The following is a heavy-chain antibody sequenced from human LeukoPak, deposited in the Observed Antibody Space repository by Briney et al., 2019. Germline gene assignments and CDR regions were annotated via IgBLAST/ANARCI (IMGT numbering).Heavy chain of an antibody. J-gene: IGHJ4*02. V-gene: IGHV3-23*01. CDR3: AKRNSGGPYYFDY. D-gene: IGHD3-10*01. CDR2: ISVSGDNT. CDR1: GFTFSSYA. Sequence: GGSLRLSCAASGFTFSSYAMSWVRQAPGKGLQWVSTISVSGDNTYYADSVKGRFTISRDNSKNTLYLQMNSLRADDTAIYYCAKRNSGGPYYFDYWGQGSLVTVCS.